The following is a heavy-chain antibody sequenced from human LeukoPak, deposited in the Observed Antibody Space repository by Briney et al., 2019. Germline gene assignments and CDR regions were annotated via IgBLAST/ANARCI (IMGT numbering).Heavy chain of an antibody. CDR3: AEEGSMAARGPKGGFDP. CDR2: INPNSGGP. CDR1: GYTFTGYY. J-gene: IGHJ5*02. Sequence: ASVKVSCKASGYTFTGYYMHWVRQAPGQGLEWMGWINPNSGGPNYAQKFQGGVTMTRDTSISTDYMELSRLRSDDTAVYYCAEEGSMAARGPKGGFDPWAREPWSPSPQ. D-gene: IGHD6-6*01. V-gene: IGHV1-2*02.